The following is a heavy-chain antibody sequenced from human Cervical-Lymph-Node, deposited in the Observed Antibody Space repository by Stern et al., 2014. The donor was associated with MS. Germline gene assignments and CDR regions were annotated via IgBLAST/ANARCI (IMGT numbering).Heavy chain of an antibody. D-gene: IGHD4-17*01. CDR3: ARDGAYGLFDP. CDR1: GFTFSSYA. Sequence: VHLVESGGGAVQPGRSLRLSCAASGFTFSSYAMHWVRQAPGKGLEWVAVISYDGSNKYYADSVKGRFTISRDNSKNTLYLQMNSLRAEDTAVYYCARDGAYGLFDPWGQGTLVTVSS. V-gene: IGHV3-30*01. J-gene: IGHJ5*02. CDR2: ISYDGSNK.